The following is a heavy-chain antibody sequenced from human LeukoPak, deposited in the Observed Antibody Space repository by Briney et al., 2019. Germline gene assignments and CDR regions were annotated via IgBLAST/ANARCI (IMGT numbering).Heavy chain of an antibody. V-gene: IGHV4-59*04. Sequence: ASETLSLTCTVSGGSISNFYWSWIRQPPGGGLEWIGYIYYSGSTYYNPSLKSRVTISVDTSKNQFSLKLSSVTAADTAVYYCARRGSSGWYDYWGQGTLVTVSS. CDR2: IYYSGST. CDR1: GGSISNFY. CDR3: ARRGSSGWYDY. D-gene: IGHD6-19*01. J-gene: IGHJ4*02.